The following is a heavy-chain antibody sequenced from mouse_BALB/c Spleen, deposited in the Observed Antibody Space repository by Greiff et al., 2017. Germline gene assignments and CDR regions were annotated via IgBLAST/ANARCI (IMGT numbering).Heavy chain of an antibody. Sequence: VQLQQSGAELVRPGALVKLSCKASGFNIKDYYMHWVKQRPEQGLEWIGWIDPENGNTIYDPKFQGKASITADTSSNTAYLQLSSLTSEETAVYYSARAPLISTFAYWGQGTLVTVSA. D-gene: IGHD2-4*01. CDR3: ARAPLISTFAY. V-gene: IGHV14-1*02. J-gene: IGHJ3*01. CDR2: IDPENGNT. CDR1: GFNIKDYY.